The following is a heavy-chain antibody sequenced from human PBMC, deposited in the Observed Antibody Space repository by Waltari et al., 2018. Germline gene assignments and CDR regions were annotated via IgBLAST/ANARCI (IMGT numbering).Heavy chain of an antibody. V-gene: IGHV3-9*01. J-gene: IGHJ4*02. Sequence: EVQLVESGGGLVQPGRSLRLSCAASGFTFDDYAMHWVRQAPGKGLGWGSGSSWSRVSRGYADPVKGRFTISRYNAKNSLYLQMNSLRAEDTALYYCAKDGDSSGWFVDYWGQGTLVTVSS. CDR1: GFTFDDYA. CDR3: AKDGDSSGWFVDY. D-gene: IGHD6-19*01. CDR2: SSWSRVSR.